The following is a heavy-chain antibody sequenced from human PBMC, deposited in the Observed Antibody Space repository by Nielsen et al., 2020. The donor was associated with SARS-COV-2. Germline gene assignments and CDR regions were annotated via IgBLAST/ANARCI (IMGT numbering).Heavy chain of an antibody. CDR1: GYSFTSYW. Sequence: GESLKISCKGSGYSFTSYWISWVRQMPGKGLEWMGRIDPSDSYTNYSPSFQGHVTISADKSINTAYLQWGSLKASDTALYYCARLGGRWLPNWYFDLWGRGTLVTVSS. J-gene: IGHJ2*01. CDR2: IDPSDSYT. D-gene: IGHD3-22*01. V-gene: IGHV5-10-1*01. CDR3: ARLGGRWLPNWYFDL.